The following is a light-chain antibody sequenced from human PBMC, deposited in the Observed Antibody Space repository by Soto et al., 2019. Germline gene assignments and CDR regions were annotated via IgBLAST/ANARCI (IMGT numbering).Light chain of an antibody. V-gene: IGKV3-20*01. CDR2: GAS. Sequence: EIVLTQSPGTLSLSPGERATLSCGASQSVTSNYLDWYQQKPGQAPRLLIFGASIRVKGIPDRFIGSGSGTEFTLTSSRLEPEDFAVYYCQHSVTSLTAFGQGNKVEVK. CDR3: QHSVTSLTA. J-gene: IGKJ1*01. CDR1: QSVTSNY.